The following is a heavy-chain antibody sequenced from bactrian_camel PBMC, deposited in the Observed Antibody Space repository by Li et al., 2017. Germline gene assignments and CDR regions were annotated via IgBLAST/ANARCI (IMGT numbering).Heavy chain of an antibody. CDR3: TTDTRGSEPERDYNY. CDR2: IYNDVIKT. V-gene: IGHV3-2*01. J-gene: IGHJ4*01. D-gene: IGHD2*01. Sequence: HVQLVESGGGLVQPGGSLRLSCASSGFTFSNSYMIWVRQAPGKGLEWVSSIYNDVIKTTYADSVKGRFTVSRENAKNTVHLQMNSLKFEDTALYYCTTDTRGSEPERDYNYWGQGTQVTVS. CDR1: GFTFSNSY.